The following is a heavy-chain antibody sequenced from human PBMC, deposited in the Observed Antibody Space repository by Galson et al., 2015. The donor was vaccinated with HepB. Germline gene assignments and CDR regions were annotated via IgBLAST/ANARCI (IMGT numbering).Heavy chain of an antibody. Sequence: SLRLSCAASGFSFSSYAMTWVRQAPGKGLEWVSALSVSGGSTYCADSVKGRFTISRGNSKNTLYLQMNSLRVEDTAVYYCARAHSPPVATNLVVGYFDYWGQGTLVTVAA. CDR2: LSVSGGST. D-gene: IGHD5-24*01. J-gene: IGHJ4*02. CDR3: ARAHSPPVATNLVVGYFDY. V-gene: IGHV3-23*01. CDR1: GFSFSSYA.